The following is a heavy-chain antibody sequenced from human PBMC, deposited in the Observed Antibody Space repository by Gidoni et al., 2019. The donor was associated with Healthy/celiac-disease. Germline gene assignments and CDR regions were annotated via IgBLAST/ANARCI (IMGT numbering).Heavy chain of an antibody. CDR2: IIPIFGTA. CDR3: ARDSHDSTSYDFYYYGMDV. CDR1: GGTFSSYA. D-gene: IGHD3-22*01. V-gene: IGHV1-69*01. J-gene: IGHJ6*02. Sequence: QVQLVQSGAEVKKPGSSVKVSCKASGGTFSSYAISWVRQAPGQGLEWMGGIIPIFGTANYAQKFQGRVTITADESTSTAYMELSSLRSEDTAVYYCARDSHDSTSYDFYYYGMDVWGQGTTVTVSS.